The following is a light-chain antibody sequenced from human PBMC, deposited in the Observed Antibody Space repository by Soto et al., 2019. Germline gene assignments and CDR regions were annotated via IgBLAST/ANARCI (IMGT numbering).Light chain of an antibody. CDR3: QQYDNFRSIT. CDR2: DAS. V-gene: IGKV1-33*01. CDR1: QDISNY. J-gene: IGKJ5*01. Sequence: DIQMTQSPSSLSASVGDRVTITCQASQDISNYLNWYQQKPGKAPKLLIYDASNLETGVPSRFSGSGSGTHFTFTIRSLQPEDTPTYYCQQYDNFRSITFSQGTRLEIK.